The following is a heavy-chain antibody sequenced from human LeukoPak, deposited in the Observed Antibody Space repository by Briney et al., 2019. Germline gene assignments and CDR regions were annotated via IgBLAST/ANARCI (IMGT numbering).Heavy chain of an antibody. V-gene: IGHV4-34*01. Sequence: PSETLSLTCAVSGGSFSGYYWSWIRQPPGKGLEWIGEINHSGSTNYNPSLKSRVTISVDTSKNQFSLKLSSVTAADTAVYYCARDYGDTATAVSYNYFDYWGQGTLVTVCS. J-gene: IGHJ4*02. CDR2: INHSGST. CDR3: ARDYGDTATAVSYNYFDY. CDR1: GGSFSGYY. D-gene: IGHD5-18*01.